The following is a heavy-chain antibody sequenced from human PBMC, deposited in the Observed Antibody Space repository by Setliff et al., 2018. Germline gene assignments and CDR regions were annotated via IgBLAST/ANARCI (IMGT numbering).Heavy chain of an antibody. V-gene: IGHV1-2*06. CDR3: ARGPSNYDLLTGCDC. D-gene: IGHD3-9*01. J-gene: IGHJ4*02. CDR2: INPDSGGT. CDR1: GYTFTGYY. Sequence: ASVKVSCKASGYTFTGYYMHWVRQAPGQGLEWMGRINPDSGGTNYAQKFQGRVTMTRDTSITAAYMELSRLRSDDSAVYYCARGPSNYDLLTGCDCWGQGTLGTVS.